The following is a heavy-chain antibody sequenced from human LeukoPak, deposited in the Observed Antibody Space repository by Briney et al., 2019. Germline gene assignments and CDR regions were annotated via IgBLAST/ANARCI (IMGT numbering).Heavy chain of an antibody. CDR3: AGGSGYVDAFDI. V-gene: IGHV3-74*01. J-gene: IGHJ3*02. CDR2: INSDGSST. CDR1: GFTFSSYW. D-gene: IGHD5-12*01. Sequence: GGSLRLSCAASGFTFSSYWMHWVRQAPGKGLVWVSRINSDGSSTSYADSVKGRFTISRDNAKNTLYLQMDSLRAEDTAVYYCAGGSGYVDAFDIWGQGTMVTVSS.